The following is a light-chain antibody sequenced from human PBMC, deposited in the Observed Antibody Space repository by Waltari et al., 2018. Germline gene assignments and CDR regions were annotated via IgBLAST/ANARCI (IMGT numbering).Light chain of an antibody. CDR1: SSDVGGYNY. J-gene: IGLJ2*01. CDR3: SSYTSSSTLV. V-gene: IGLV2-14*03. Sequence: QSALTQPASVSGSPGQSITISCTGTSSDVGGYNYVSWYQPHPGKAPKLMIYDVSNRPSGVSNRFSGSTSGTTASLTISGLQAEDEADYDCSSYTSSSTLVFGGGTKLTVL. CDR2: DVS.